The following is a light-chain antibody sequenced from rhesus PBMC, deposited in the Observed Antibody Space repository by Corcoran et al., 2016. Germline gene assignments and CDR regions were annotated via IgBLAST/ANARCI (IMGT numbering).Light chain of an antibody. CDR2: EVS. J-gene: IGKJ1*01. CDR3: RQGIQLWT. CDR1: QSLLHSDGKTY. Sequence: DIVMTQTPLSLPVTPGEPASISCRSSQSLLHSDGKTYLYWYLPKPGHIPQLLIHEVSNRASGVPDSCSGRGAGTDFTLKISRVEAEDVGVYCYRQGIQLWTFGQGTKVEIK. V-gene: IGKV2S15*01.